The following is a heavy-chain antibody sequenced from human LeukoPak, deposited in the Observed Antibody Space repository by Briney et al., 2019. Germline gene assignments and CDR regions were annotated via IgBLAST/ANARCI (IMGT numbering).Heavy chain of an antibody. CDR1: GFTFNDYN. CDR2: ISSGM. CDR3: ARRIWGADSQSHTFDI. D-gene: IGHD3-16*01. V-gene: IGHV3-11*01. J-gene: IGHJ3*02. Sequence: PGGSLRLPCAASGFTFNDYNMGWIRQAPGKGLEWVAYISSGMYYADSVKGRFTISRDNAKNSLYLQMNSLRADDTAVYYCARRIWGADSQSHTFDIWGQGTMVTVSS.